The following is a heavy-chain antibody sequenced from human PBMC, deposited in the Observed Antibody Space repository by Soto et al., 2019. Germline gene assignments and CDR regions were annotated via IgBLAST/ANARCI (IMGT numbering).Heavy chain of an antibody. CDR2: INHSGST. CDR3: ARQFRFGGYFTG. D-gene: IGHD3-16*01. CDR1: GGSFSGYY. J-gene: IGHJ4*02. Sequence: QVQLQQWGAGLLKPSETLSLTCAVYGGSFSGYYWSWIRQPPGKGLEWIGEINHSGSTNYNPSLKSRVTISVDTSKNQFSLKLSSVTAADTAVYYCARQFRFGGYFTGWGQGTLVTVSS. V-gene: IGHV4-34*01.